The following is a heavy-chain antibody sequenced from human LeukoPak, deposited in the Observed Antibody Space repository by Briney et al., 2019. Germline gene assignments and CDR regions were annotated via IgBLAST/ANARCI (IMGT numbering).Heavy chain of an antibody. V-gene: IGHV4-59*12. CDR3: ARDIAYCGGDCYSYFDY. Sequence: SETLSLTCTVSGGSISGFYWSWIRQSPGKGLEWIGYIYSSGSTNYNPSLKSRVTISVDTSKNQFSLKLGSVTAADTAVYYCARDIAYCGGDCYSYFDYWGQGTLVTVSS. CDR1: GGSISGFY. D-gene: IGHD2-21*02. CDR2: IYSSGST. J-gene: IGHJ4*02.